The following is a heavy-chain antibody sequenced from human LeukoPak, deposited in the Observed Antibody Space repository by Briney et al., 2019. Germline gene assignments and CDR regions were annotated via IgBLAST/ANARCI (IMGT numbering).Heavy chain of an antibody. D-gene: IGHD1-20*01. CDR1: GYTFTGYY. V-gene: IGHV1-2*02. Sequence: ASVKVSCKASGYTFTGYYMHWVRRAPGQGLEWMGWINPNSGGTNYAQKFQGRVTMTRDTSISTAYMELSRLRSDNTAVYYCARDITGAATLYYFDYWGQGTLVTVSS. CDR3: ARDITGAATLYYFDY. J-gene: IGHJ4*02. CDR2: INPNSGGT.